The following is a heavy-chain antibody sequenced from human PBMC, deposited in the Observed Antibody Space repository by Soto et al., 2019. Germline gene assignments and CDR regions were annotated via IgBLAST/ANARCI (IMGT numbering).Heavy chain of an antibody. Sequence: EVQLVESGGGLVQPGGSLRLSCAASGFTFSSYSMNWVRQAPGKGLEWVSYISSSSSTIYYADSVKGRFTISRDNAKNPLYLQRNSLRAEDAAVYYCARADSGYAHGYYYYGMDVWGQGTTVTVSS. CDR3: ARADSGYAHGYYYYGMDV. D-gene: IGHD5-12*01. CDR1: GFTFSSYS. V-gene: IGHV3-48*01. J-gene: IGHJ6*02. CDR2: ISSSSSTI.